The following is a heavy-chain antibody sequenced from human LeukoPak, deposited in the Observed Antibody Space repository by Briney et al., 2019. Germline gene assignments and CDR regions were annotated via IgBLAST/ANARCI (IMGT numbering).Heavy chain of an antibody. CDR1: RYSFTDFW. V-gene: IGHV5-51*01. J-gene: IGHJ4*02. CDR3: ARHSGLVVAATTGGFDY. Sequence: GESLKISCKGSRYSFTDFWIGWVRQMPGKGLDWMGIIYPADSDTRYSPSFQGQVTISVDKSISTAYLQWSSLAASDTAIYYCARHSGLVVAATTGGFDYWGQGTLVTVSS. CDR2: IYPADSDT. D-gene: IGHD2-15*01.